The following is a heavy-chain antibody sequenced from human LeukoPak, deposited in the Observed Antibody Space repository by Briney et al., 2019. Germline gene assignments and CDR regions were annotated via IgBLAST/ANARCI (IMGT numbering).Heavy chain of an antibody. V-gene: IGHV1-69*06. CDR1: GGTFSSYA. CDR3: ARGPIIDIAIVPAADEYYYMDV. D-gene: IGHD2-2*01. J-gene: IGHJ6*03. Sequence: SVTVSCKASGGTFSSYAISWVRQAPGQGLEWMGGIIPIFGTANYAQKFQGRVTITADKSTSTAYMELSSLRSDDTAVYYCARGPIIDIAIVPAADEYYYMDVWGKGTTVTVSS. CDR2: IIPIFGTA.